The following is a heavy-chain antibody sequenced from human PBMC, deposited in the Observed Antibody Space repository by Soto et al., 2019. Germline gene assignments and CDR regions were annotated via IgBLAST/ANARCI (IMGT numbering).Heavy chain of an antibody. V-gene: IGHV4-30-2*01. J-gene: IGHJ4*02. CDR1: GVNISSGGYS. Sequence: SETLSLTCAVSGVNISSGGYSWSWIRQPPGKGLEWIGYIYHSGSTYYNPSLKSRVTISVDRSKNQFSLKLSSVTAADTAVYYCARADNESFNYWGQGTLVTVSS. CDR3: ARADNESFNY. CDR2: IYHSGST.